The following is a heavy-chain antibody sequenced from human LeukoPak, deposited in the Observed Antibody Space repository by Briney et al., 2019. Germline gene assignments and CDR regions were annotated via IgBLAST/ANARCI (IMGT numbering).Heavy chain of an antibody. CDR2: IYYSGST. D-gene: IGHD3-22*01. Sequence: PSETLSLTCTVSGVSISSYYWSWIRQPPGKGLEWIGYIYYSGSTYYSPSLKSRVTISLDTSKNQFSLRLSSVTAADTAVYSCASSYNDSSGPFDYWGQGTLVTVSS. CDR3: ASSYNDSSGPFDY. V-gene: IGHV4-59*01. CDR1: GVSISSYY. J-gene: IGHJ4*02.